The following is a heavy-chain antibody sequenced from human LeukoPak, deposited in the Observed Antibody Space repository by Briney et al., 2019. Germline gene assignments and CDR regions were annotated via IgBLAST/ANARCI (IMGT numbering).Heavy chain of an antibody. CDR3: ARVMMVRGVIITTVFDY. CDR1: GGSISSGSYY. Sequence: SETLSLTCTVSGGSISSGSYYWSWIRQPPGKGLEWIGYIYYSGSTNYNPSLKSRVTISVDTSKNQFSLKLSSVTAADTAVYYCARVMMVRGVIITTVFDYWGQGTLVAVSS. V-gene: IGHV4-61*01. D-gene: IGHD3-10*01. J-gene: IGHJ4*02. CDR2: IYYSGST.